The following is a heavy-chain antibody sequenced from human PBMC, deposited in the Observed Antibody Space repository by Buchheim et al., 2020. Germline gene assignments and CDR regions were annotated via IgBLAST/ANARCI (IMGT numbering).Heavy chain of an antibody. D-gene: IGHD6-13*01. Sequence: QLQLQESGPGLVKPSETLSLTCTVSGGSISSSSYYWGWIRQPPGKGLEWIGSIYYSGSTYYNPSLKSRVTISVDTSKNQFSLKLSSVTAADTAVYYCARPRYSSSWYNFGYYGMDVWGQGTT. CDR2: IYYSGST. J-gene: IGHJ6*02. CDR3: ARPRYSSSWYNFGYYGMDV. CDR1: GGSISSSSYY. V-gene: IGHV4-39*01.